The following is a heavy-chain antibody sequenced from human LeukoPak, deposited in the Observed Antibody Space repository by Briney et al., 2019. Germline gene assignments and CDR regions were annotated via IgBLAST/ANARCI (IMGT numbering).Heavy chain of an antibody. Sequence: SETLSLTCTVSGGSISSYYWTWIRQPPGKGLEWIGEINHSGSTNYNPSLKSRVTISVDTSKNQFSLKLSSVTAADTAVYYCARDRTVPTPYYFDYWGQGTLVTVSS. V-gene: IGHV4-34*01. D-gene: IGHD4-17*01. J-gene: IGHJ4*02. CDR3: ARDRTVPTPYYFDY. CDR2: INHSGST. CDR1: GGSISSYY.